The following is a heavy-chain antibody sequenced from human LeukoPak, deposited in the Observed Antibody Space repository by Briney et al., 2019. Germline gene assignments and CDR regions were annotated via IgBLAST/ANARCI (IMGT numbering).Heavy chain of an antibody. D-gene: IGHD2-15*01. CDR2: INPNSGDT. Sequence: GSVKVSCKASGYTFTVYYMYWVRQAPGQGLEWMGRINPNSGDTDYAQNFQGRVTMTRDTSISTAYMELTNLRSDDTAVYYCARVYCSGSTCYLVENWFDPWGQGTLVTVSS. CDR1: GYTFTVYY. CDR3: ARVYCSGSTCYLVENWFDP. V-gene: IGHV1-2*06. J-gene: IGHJ5*02.